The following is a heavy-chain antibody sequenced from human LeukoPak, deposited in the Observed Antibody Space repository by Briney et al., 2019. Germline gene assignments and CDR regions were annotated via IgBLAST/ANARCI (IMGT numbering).Heavy chain of an antibody. D-gene: IGHD2-2*01. Sequence: ASVEVSCKASGYTFTDYYMHWVRQAPGQGFEWMGWINPNDGDTNYAQKFQGRVTMTRDTSISTAHMEVGRLRSDDTAVYYCARANFLYCSSSTCLFDYWGQGTLVTVSS. CDR3: ARANFLYCSSSTCLFDY. V-gene: IGHV1-2*02. CDR1: GYTFTDYY. J-gene: IGHJ4*02. CDR2: INPNDGDT.